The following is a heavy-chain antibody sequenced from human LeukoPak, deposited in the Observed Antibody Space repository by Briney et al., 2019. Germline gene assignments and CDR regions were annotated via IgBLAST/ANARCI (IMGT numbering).Heavy chain of an antibody. J-gene: IGHJ6*03. V-gene: IGHV1-69*05. Sequence: SVKVSCKASGGTFSSYANSWVRQAPGQGLEWMGGIIPIFGTANYAQKFQGRVTITTDESTSTAYMELSSLRSEDTAVYYCARDRAPSITMVRGVYYMDVXXXGXTVTVXS. CDR2: IIPIFGTA. D-gene: IGHD3-10*01. CDR1: GGTFSSYA. CDR3: ARDRAPSITMVRGVYYMDV.